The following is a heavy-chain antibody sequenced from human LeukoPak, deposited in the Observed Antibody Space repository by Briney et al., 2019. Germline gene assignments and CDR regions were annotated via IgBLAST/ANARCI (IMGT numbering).Heavy chain of an antibody. Sequence: SETLSLTCTVSGXSISSSSYYWGWIRQPPGKGLEWIGSIYYSGSTYYNPSLKSRVTISVDTSKNQFSLKLSSVTAADTAVYYCASYGTTYWYFDLWGRGTLVTVSS. CDR3: ASYGTTYWYFDL. CDR1: GXSISSSSYY. D-gene: IGHD4-17*01. CDR2: IYYSGST. V-gene: IGHV4-39*01. J-gene: IGHJ2*01.